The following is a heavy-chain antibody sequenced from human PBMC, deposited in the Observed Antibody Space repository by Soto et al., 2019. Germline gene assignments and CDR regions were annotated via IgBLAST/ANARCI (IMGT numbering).Heavy chain of an antibody. D-gene: IGHD3-3*01. V-gene: IGHV6-1*01. Sequence: SQTLSLTCAISGDSVSSNSAAWNWIRQSPSRDLEWLGRTYYRSKWYNDYAVSVKSRITINPDTSKNQFSLQLNSVTPEDTAVYYCARGTYYYFWSGYLYYYYYMDVWGKGTTVTVSS. J-gene: IGHJ6*03. CDR1: GDSVSSNSAA. CDR3: ARGTYYYFWSGYLYYYYYMDV. CDR2: TYYRSKWYN.